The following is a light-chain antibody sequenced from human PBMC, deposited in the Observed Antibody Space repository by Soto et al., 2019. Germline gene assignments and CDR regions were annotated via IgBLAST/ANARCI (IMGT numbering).Light chain of an antibody. V-gene: IGLV3-1*01. CDR3: QAWDSSTACIV. CDR1: KLGHKY. Sequence: SYELTQPPSVSVSPGQTASITCSGDKLGHKYACWYQQKPGQSPVLVIYQDTKRPSGIPERFSGSNSGNTATLTISGTQAMDEADYYCQAWDSSTACIVFGTGTKVTVL. CDR2: QDT. J-gene: IGLJ1*01.